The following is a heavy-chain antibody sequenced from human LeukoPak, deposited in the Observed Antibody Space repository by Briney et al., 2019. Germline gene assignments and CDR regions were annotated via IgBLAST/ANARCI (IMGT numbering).Heavy chain of an antibody. CDR3: ARGGTSMDV. D-gene: IGHD1-1*01. CDR1: GFTFSSYA. CDR2: IRYDGTNK. J-gene: IGHJ6*03. Sequence: GGSLRLSCAASGFTFSSYAMNWVRQAPGKGLEWVTFIRYDGTNKYYADSVKGRFTISRDNSKNTLYLQMSNLKFEDTAVYFCARGGTSMDVWSKGTTVTVSS. V-gene: IGHV3-30*02.